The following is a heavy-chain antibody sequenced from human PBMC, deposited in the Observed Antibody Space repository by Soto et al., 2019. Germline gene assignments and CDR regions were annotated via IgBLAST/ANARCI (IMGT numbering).Heavy chain of an antibody. CDR2: IIPMLAAP. CDR1: GGSFRTYA. Sequence: ASVKVSCKASGGSFRTYAINWVRQAPGQGLEWMGGIIPMLAAPTYAQKFQGRLTITADESTTTVYMELSSLTSEDTAVYYCARVGPPSPSVIWFFDLWGRGTLVTVSS. CDR3: ARVGPPSPSVIWFFDL. J-gene: IGHJ2*01. D-gene: IGHD2-21*01. V-gene: IGHV1-69*13.